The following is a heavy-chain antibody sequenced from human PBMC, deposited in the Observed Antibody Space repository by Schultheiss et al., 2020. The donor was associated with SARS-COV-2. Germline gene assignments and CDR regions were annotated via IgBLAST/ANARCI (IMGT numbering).Heavy chain of an antibody. D-gene: IGHD6-13*01. V-gene: IGHV6-1*01. CDR3: ARGRSSRGFTPPSGR. Sequence: SQTLSLTCAISGDSVSSNSAAWNWIRQSPSRGLEWLGRTYYRSKWYNDYAVSVKSRITINPDTSKNQFSLKLSSVTAADTAVYYCARGRSSRGFTPPSGRWGQGTLVTVSS. CDR1: GDSVSSNSAA. CDR2: TYYRSKWYN. J-gene: IGHJ4*02.